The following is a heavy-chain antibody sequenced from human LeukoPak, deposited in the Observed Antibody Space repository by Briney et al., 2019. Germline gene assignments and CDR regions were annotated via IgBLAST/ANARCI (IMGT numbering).Heavy chain of an antibody. CDR2: IWYDGSNK. V-gene: IGHV3-33*01. CDR3: ARGRQRWLHSTPNAY. CDR1: GFTFSSYG. Sequence: PGGSLRLSCAASGFTFSSYGMPWVRQAPGKGLEWVAVIWYDGSNKYYADSVKGRFTISRDNSKNTLYLQMNSLRAEDTAVYYCARGRQRWLHSTPNAYWGQGTLVTVSS. D-gene: IGHD5-24*01. J-gene: IGHJ4*02.